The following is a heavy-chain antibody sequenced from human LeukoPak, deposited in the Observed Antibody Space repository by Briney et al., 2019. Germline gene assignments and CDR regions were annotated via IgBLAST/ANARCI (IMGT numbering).Heavy chain of an antibody. Sequence: GGSLRLSCTASGFTFGDYAMSWFRQAPGKGLEWVGFIRSKAYGGTTEYAASVKGRFTISRDDSKSTLYLQMNSLKIEDTAVYYCTTDEDWNYARKDVWGQGATVIVSS. V-gene: IGHV3-49*03. D-gene: IGHD1-7*01. CDR1: GFTFGDYA. CDR3: TTDEDWNYARKDV. J-gene: IGHJ6*02. CDR2: IRSKAYGGTT.